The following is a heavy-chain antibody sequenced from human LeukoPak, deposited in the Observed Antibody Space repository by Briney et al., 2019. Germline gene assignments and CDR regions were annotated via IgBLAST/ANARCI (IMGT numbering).Heavy chain of an antibody. CDR2: INSDGSWT. Sequence: GGSLRLSCAASGNYLMHWVRQAPGKGLVWVSHINSDGSWTSYADSVKGRFTISRDNAKNTLYLQMNSLRAEDTAVYYCARQGAKRPYYDILTSDYWGQGTLVTVSS. V-gene: IGHV3-74*01. D-gene: IGHD3-9*01. CDR1: GNYL. J-gene: IGHJ4*02. CDR3: ARQGAKRPYYDILTSDY.